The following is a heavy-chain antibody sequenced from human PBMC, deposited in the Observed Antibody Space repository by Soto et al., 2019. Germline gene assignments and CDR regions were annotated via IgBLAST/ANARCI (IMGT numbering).Heavy chain of an antibody. CDR2: IYSAGST. J-gene: IGHJ4*02. CDR1: GLSVSSSY. Sequence: PGGSLRLSCAAAGLSVSSSYMSWVRQAPGKGLQWVSVIYSAGSTYYANSVKGRFTISRDISTNMVYLQMSSLTDEDTAVYYCARARETEESSAIFFDISGQGALVTVSS. CDR3: ARARETEESSAIFFDI. D-gene: IGHD6-25*01. V-gene: IGHV3-53*01.